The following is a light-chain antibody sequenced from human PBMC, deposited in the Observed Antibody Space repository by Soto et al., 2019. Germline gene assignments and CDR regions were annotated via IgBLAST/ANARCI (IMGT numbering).Light chain of an antibody. CDR1: SSNIGNNY. Sequence: QSVLTQPPSVSAAPGQKVTISCSGGSSNIGNNYVSWYQHLPGTAPKVLIYDNDKRPSGIPDRFSGSKSGTSATLGISGLRTGDEADYYCATWDSSLTAVVFGGGTKLTVL. CDR3: ATWDSSLTAVV. J-gene: IGLJ3*02. V-gene: IGLV1-51*01. CDR2: DND.